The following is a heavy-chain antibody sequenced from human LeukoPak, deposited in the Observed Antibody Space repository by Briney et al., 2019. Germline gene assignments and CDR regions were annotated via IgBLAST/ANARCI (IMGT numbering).Heavy chain of an antibody. J-gene: IGHJ4*02. D-gene: IGHD3-3*01. Sequence: ASVKVSCKASGYTLTDYYIHWVRQAPGQGLEWMGWISAYNGNTNYAQKLQGRVTMTTDTSTSTAYMELRSLRSDDTAVYYCARDFWSGYYGYQVVFDYWGQGTLVTVSS. CDR2: ISAYNGNT. V-gene: IGHV1-18*04. CDR1: GYTLTDYY. CDR3: ARDFWSGYYGYQVVFDY.